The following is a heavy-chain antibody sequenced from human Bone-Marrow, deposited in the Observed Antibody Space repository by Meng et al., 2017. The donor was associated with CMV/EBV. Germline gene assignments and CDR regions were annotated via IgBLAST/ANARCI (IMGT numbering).Heavy chain of an antibody. J-gene: IGHJ4*02. CDR2: IIPIFGTA. V-gene: IGHV1-69*12. D-gene: IGHD3-22*01. Sequence: QVHLGQSGAEVKKPGSPGKVSCKASGGTFSSYAISWVRQAPGQGLEWMGGIIPIFGTANYAQKFQGRVTITADESTSTAYMELSSLRSEDTAVYYCARDNYDSSGFRPSTYFDYWGQGTLVTVSS. CDR1: GGTFSSYA. CDR3: ARDNYDSSGFRPSTYFDY.